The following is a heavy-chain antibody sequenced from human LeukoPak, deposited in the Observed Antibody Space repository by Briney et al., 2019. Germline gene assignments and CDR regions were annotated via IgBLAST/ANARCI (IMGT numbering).Heavy chain of an antibody. D-gene: IGHD6-6*01. CDR2: IKQDGSEK. J-gene: IGHJ6*03. CDR3: ARVIAARPARRIYYYMDL. V-gene: IGHV3-7*01. CDR1: GFTFSSYS. Sequence: PGGSLRLSCAASGFTFSSYSMNWVRQAPGKGLEWVANIKQDGSEKYYVDSVKGRFAISRDNAKDSLYLQMNSLRAEDTAVYHCARVIAARPARRIYYYMDLWGKGTTVTASS.